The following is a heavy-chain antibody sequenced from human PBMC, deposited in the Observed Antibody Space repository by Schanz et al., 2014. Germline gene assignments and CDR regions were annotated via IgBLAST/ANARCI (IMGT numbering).Heavy chain of an antibody. CDR3: ARGGGPEDVFDI. D-gene: IGHD5-12*01. CDR2: IIPIHGIV. J-gene: IGHJ3*02. V-gene: IGHV1-69*04. CDR1: GYTFTSHG. Sequence: QLQLVQSGAEVKKPGASVKVSCKASGYTFTSHGISWVRQAPGQGLEWMGRIIPIHGIVNYAQRFQDRVRITADKSTSTAYMELSSLRSDDTAVYYCARGGGPEDVFDIWGQGTIXTVSS.